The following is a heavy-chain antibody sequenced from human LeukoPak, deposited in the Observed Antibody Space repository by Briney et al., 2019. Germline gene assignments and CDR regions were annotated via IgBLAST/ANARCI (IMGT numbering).Heavy chain of an antibody. V-gene: IGHV4-59*08. J-gene: IGHJ4*02. CDR2: IYYSGST. CDR3: ARHRGADYGGIGY. D-gene: IGHD4-23*01. CDR1: GGSISSYY. Sequence: SETLSLTCTVSGGSISSYYWSWIRQPPGKGLEWIGYIYYSGSTNYNPSLKSRVTISVDTSKNQFSLKLSSVTAADTAVYYCARHRGADYGGIGYWGQGTLVTVSS.